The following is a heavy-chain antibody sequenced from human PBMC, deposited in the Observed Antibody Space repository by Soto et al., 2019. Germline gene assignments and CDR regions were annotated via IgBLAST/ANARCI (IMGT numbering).Heavy chain of an antibody. D-gene: IGHD1-26*01. CDR3: AREGATVVTPYYFDY. Sequence: QVQLVQSVAEVKKPGSSLKVSCKASGGTFSSYAISWVRQAPGQGLEWMGGIIPIFGTANYAQKFQGRVTITADESTSTAYMELSSLRSEDTAVYYCAREGATVVTPYYFDYWGQGTLVTVSS. V-gene: IGHV1-69*01. CDR1: GGTFSSYA. CDR2: IIPIFGTA. J-gene: IGHJ4*02.